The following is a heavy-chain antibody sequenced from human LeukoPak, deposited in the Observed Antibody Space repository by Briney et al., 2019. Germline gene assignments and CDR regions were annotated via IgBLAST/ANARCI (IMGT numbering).Heavy chain of an antibody. Sequence: GASVKVSCKASGYTFTGYYMHWVRQAPGQGLEWMGWINPNSGGTNYAQKFQGSVTMTRDTSISTAYMELSRLRSDDTAVYYCARAVAGTESDYWGQRTLVTVSS. CDR2: INPNSGGT. D-gene: IGHD6-19*01. J-gene: IGHJ4*02. V-gene: IGHV1-2*02. CDR1: GYTFTGYY. CDR3: ARAVAGTESDY.